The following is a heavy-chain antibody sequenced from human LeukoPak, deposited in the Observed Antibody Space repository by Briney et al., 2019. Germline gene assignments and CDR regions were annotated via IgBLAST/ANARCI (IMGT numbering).Heavy chain of an antibody. CDR3: ARGLPYSSIWHGYFDY. Sequence: GGSLRLSCAASGFTVSSNYMSWVRQAPGEGLEWVSIIYSGGSTYYADSVKGRFTISRDSSKNTVYLQINSLRVEDTAVYYCARGLPYSSIWHGYFDYWGQGTLVTVSS. D-gene: IGHD6-13*01. V-gene: IGHV3-53*01. CDR1: GFTVSSNY. CDR2: IYSGGST. J-gene: IGHJ4*02.